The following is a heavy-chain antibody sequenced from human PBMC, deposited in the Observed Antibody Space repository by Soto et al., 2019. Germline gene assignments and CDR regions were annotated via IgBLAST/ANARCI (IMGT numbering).Heavy chain of an antibody. Sequence: QVQLQESGPGLVKPSETLSLTCTVSGGSISSDIYYWGWIRQPPGQGLEWIGSIYHTGNTFYNPALKSRVILSVDPSETQFSLKLNSMTAADTAVYFCARHSHEDHGDPNWFDPWGQGTLVTVSS. D-gene: IGHD4-17*01. CDR1: GGSISSDIYY. J-gene: IGHJ5*02. V-gene: IGHV4-39*01. CDR3: ARHSHEDHGDPNWFDP. CDR2: IYHTGNT.